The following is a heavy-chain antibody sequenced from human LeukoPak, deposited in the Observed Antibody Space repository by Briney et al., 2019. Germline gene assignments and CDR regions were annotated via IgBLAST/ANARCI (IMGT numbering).Heavy chain of an antibody. CDR2: IKPDGTEK. J-gene: IGHJ4*02. Sequence: PGGSLGLSCAAPGLLFSNYWMSWVRQAPGKGLEWVANIKPDGTEKYYVDSLKGRFTISRDNAKNSLYLQMNSLRVEDTAVYYCARGGNSSWDYWGQGALVTVSS. CDR3: ARGGNSSWDY. CDR1: GLLFSNYW. D-gene: IGHD6-6*01. V-gene: IGHV3-7*01.